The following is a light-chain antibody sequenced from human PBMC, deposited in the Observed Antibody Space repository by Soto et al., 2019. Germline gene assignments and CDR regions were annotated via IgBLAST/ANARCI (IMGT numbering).Light chain of an antibody. CDR3: QEYGGVLYP. CDR2: GAS. CDR1: ESISRDY. Sequence: VVSHSPGAVSLPQGQRATLSCRASESISRDYLAWYQQRLGQAPRLLIYGASSGATGIPDRFSGSGSGTDFTLTISRLEPEDFAIYYCQEYGGVLYPFGQ. V-gene: IGKV3-20*01. J-gene: IGKJ2*01.